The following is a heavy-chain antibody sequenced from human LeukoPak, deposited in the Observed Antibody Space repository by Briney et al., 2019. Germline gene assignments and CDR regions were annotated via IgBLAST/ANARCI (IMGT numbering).Heavy chain of an antibody. CDR1: GFTFSSYE. CDR2: ISSGGSTI. J-gene: IGHJ4*02. V-gene: IGHV3-48*03. D-gene: IGHD4-17*01. Sequence: GGSLRLSCAASGFTFSSYEMNWVRQAPGKGLEWVSYISSGGSTIYYADSVKGRFTISRDNAKNSLYLQMNSLGAEDPAVYYCARSGGTVTTGFDYWGQGTLVTVSS. CDR3: ARSGGTVTTGFDY.